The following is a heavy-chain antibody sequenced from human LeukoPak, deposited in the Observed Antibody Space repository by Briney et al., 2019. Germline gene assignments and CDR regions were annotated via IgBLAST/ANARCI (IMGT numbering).Heavy chain of an antibody. V-gene: IGHV3-7*01. D-gene: IGHD3-22*01. CDR2: IKQDGSEK. CDR3: ARMYYYDSSGEGY. J-gene: IGHJ4*02. CDR1: GFTFSSYW. Sequence: PGGSLRLSCAASGFTFSSYWMSWVRQAPGKGLEWAANIKQDGSEKYYVDSVKGRFTISRDNAKNSLYLQMNSLRAEDTAVYYCARMYYYDSSGEGYRGQGTLVTVSS.